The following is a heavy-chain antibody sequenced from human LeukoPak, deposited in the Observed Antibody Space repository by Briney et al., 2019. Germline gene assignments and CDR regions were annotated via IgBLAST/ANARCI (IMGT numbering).Heavy chain of an antibody. D-gene: IGHD6-13*01. J-gene: IGHJ4*02. CDR3: ARGLPPWSSSWYWPIDY. V-gene: IGHV3-33*01. Sequence: QPGGSLRLSCAASGFTFSSYGMHWVRQAPGKGLEWVAVIWYDGSNKYYGDSVKGRFTISRDNSKNTLYLQMNSLRAEDTAVYYCARGLPPWSSSWYWPIDYWGQGTLVTVSS. CDR2: IWYDGSNK. CDR1: GFTFSSYG.